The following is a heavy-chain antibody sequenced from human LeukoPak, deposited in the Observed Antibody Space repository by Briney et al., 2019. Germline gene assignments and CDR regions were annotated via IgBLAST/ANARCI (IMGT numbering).Heavy chain of an antibody. J-gene: IGHJ4*02. Sequence: ASVKVSCKASGYTFIIYGISWVRQAPGQGLEWMGWISAYNGNTNYAQKLQGRVTMTTDTSTSTAYMELRSLRSDDTAVYYCARVKVKSSSWEYYFDYWGQGTLVTVSS. CDR2: ISAYNGNT. D-gene: IGHD6-13*01. CDR3: ARVKVKSSSWEYYFDY. CDR1: GYTFIIYG. V-gene: IGHV1-18*01.